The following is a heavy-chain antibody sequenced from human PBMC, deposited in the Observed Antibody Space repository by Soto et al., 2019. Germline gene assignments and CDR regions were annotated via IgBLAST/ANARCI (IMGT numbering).Heavy chain of an antibody. Sequence: SETLSLTCAVSGGSISSGGYSWSWIRQPPGKGLEWIGYIYHSGSTYYNPSLKSRVTISVDTSKNQFSLKLSSVTAADTAVYYCASGSHGWLRSHDFAYWGQGTLVTVSS. CDR1: GGSISSGGYS. CDR3: ASGSHGWLRSHDFAY. J-gene: IGHJ4*02. D-gene: IGHD5-12*01. V-gene: IGHV4-30-2*02. CDR2: IYHSGST.